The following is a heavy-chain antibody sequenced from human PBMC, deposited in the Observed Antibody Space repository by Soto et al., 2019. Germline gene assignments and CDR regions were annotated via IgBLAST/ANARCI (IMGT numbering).Heavy chain of an antibody. CDR2: IWYDGSNK. V-gene: IGHV3-33*01. CDR1: GFTFSSYG. Sequence: ESGGGVVQPGRSLRLSCAASGFTFSSYGMHWVRQAPGKGLEWVAVIWYDGSNKYYADSVKGRFTISRDNSKNTLYLQMNSLRAEDTAVYYCARDSFRDGSGWADYWGQGTLVTVSS. J-gene: IGHJ4*02. CDR3: ARDSFRDGSGWADY. D-gene: IGHD3-10*01.